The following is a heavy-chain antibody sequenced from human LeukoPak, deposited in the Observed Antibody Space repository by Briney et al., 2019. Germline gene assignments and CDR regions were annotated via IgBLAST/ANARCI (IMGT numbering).Heavy chain of an antibody. CDR1: GYTFTDYY. D-gene: IGHD3-3*01. Sequence: GATVKISCKVSGYTFTDYYMHWVQQAPGKGLEWMGLVDPEDGETIYAEKFQGRVTITADTSTDTAYMELSSLRSEDTAVYYCARSSFGKLMDKGGWFDPWGQGTLVTVSS. CDR3: ARSSFGKLMDKGGWFDP. CDR2: VDPEDGET. J-gene: IGHJ5*02. V-gene: IGHV1-69-2*01.